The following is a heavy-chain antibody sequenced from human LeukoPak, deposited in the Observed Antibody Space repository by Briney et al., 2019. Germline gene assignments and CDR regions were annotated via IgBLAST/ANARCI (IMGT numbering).Heavy chain of an antibody. D-gene: IGHD3-22*01. Sequence: GGSLRLSCAASGFTFSNAWMSWVRQAPGKGLEWVGRIKSKTDGGTTDYAAPVKGRFTISRDDSKNTLCLQMNSLKTEDTAVYYCTTHYYDSSGRIDWGQGTLVTVSS. J-gene: IGHJ4*02. CDR3: TTHYYDSSGRID. CDR2: IKSKTDGGTT. CDR1: GFTFSNAW. V-gene: IGHV3-15*01.